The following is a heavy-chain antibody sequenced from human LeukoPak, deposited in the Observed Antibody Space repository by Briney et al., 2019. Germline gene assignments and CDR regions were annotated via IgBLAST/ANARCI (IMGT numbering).Heavy chain of an antibody. CDR3: ASAEATYCGGDCLIVSSGMDV. J-gene: IGHJ6*02. CDR1: GGSISSYY. Sequence: SETLSLTCTVSGGSISSYYWNWIRQPPGKGLEYIGYIYYSGSTNYNPSLKSRVTISVDTSKNQFSLRLSSVTAADTAVYYCASAEATYCGGDCLIVSSGMDVWGQGTTVTVSS. CDR2: IYYSGST. V-gene: IGHV4-59*08. D-gene: IGHD2-21*02.